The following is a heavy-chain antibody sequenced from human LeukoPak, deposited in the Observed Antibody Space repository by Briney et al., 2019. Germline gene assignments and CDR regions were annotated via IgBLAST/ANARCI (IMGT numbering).Heavy chain of an antibody. J-gene: IGHJ4*02. D-gene: IGHD6-19*01. Sequence: SETLSLTCTVSGGSISSYYWSWIRQPAGKGLEWIGRIYTSGSTNYNPSLKSRVTISVDTSKNQFSLKLSSVTAADTAVYYCARARRTSGYSSGWYSFWGQGTLVTVSS. CDR2: IYTSGST. V-gene: IGHV4-4*07. CDR1: GGSISSYY. CDR3: ARARRTSGYSSGWYSF.